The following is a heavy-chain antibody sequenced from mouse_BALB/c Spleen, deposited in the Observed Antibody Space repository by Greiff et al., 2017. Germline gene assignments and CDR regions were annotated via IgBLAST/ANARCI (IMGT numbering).Heavy chain of an antibody. V-gene: IGHV5-9-3*01. Sequence: EVHLVESGGGLVKPGGSLKLSCAASGFTFSSYAMSWVRQTPEKRLEWVATISSGGSYTYYPDSVKGRFTISRDNAKNTLYLQMSSLRSEDTAMYYCARHYDYLYAMDYWGQGTSVTVSS. CDR2: ISSGGSYT. CDR1: GFTFSSYA. D-gene: IGHD2-4*01. J-gene: IGHJ4*01. CDR3: ARHYDYLYAMDY.